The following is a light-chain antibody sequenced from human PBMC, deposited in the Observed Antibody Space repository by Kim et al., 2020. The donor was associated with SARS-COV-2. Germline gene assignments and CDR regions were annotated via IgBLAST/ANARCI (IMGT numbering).Light chain of an antibody. V-gene: IGKV3-20*01. CDR2: GAS. Sequence: EMVLTQSPGTLSLSPGERATLSCRASQSFTSGYLAWYQQKPGQAPRLLIYGASNRATGIPDRFSGSGSGTDFTLTISRLEPEDFAVYYCQQYVGSPTFGQGTKADIK. J-gene: IGKJ2*01. CDR1: QSFTSGY. CDR3: QQYVGSPT.